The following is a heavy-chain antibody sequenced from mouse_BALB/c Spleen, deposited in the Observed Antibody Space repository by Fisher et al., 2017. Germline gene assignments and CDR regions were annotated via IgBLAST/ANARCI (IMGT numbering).Heavy chain of an antibody. D-gene: IGHD2-3*01. J-gene: IGHJ4*01. Sequence: RFTISRDNPKNTLFLQMTSLRSEDTAMYYCARRRDIYDGYRYYAMDYWGQGTSVTVSS. CDR3: ARRRDIYDGYRYYAMDY. V-gene: IGHV5-17*02.